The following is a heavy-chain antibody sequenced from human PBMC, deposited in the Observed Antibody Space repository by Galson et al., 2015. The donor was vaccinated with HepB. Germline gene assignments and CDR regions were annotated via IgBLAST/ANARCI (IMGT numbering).Heavy chain of an antibody. CDR3: AREVVANNWFDP. CDR1: GGSIRSGDYY. CDR2: IYYSGST. D-gene: IGHD2-21*01. V-gene: IGHV4-30-4*01. Sequence: LSLTCTVSGGSIRSGDYYWSWIRQSPGTGLEWIGYIYYSGSTHYNSSFKSRVSMSVDTSQNQFSLKLRSVTAADTAVYYCAREVVANNWFDPWGQGTSVTVSS. J-gene: IGHJ5*02.